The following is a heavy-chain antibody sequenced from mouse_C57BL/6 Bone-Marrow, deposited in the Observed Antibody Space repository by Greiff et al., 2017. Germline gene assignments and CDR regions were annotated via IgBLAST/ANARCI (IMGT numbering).Heavy chain of an antibody. D-gene: IGHD2-3*01. CDR3: ARRWLRFDY. CDR1: GYTFTSYW. CDR2: IHPNSGST. Sequence: QVQLKQPGAELVKPGASVKLSCKASGYTFTSYWMNWVKQRPGQGLEWLGMIHPNSGSTNYNEKFKSKATLTVDTSSSTAYMQLSSLTSEDSAVYYCARRWLRFDYWGQGTTLTVSS. V-gene: IGHV1-64*01. J-gene: IGHJ2*01.